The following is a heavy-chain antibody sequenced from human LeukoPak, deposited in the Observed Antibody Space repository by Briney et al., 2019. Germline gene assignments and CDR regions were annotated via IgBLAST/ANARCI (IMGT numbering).Heavy chain of an antibody. CDR2: ISSSSSYI. Sequence: GGSLRLSCAASGFTFSSYSMNWVRQSPGKGLELVSSISSSSSYIYYADSVKGRFTISRDNAKNSLYLQMNSLRAEDTAVYYCARLTDTASYYYYYMDVWGKGTTVTVSS. J-gene: IGHJ6*03. CDR1: GFTFSSYS. V-gene: IGHV3-21*01. CDR3: ARLTDTASYYYYYMDV. D-gene: IGHD5-18*01.